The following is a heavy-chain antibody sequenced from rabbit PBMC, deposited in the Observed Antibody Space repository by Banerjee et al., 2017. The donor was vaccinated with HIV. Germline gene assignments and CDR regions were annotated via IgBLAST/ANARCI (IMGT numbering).Heavy chain of an antibody. D-gene: IGHD6-1*01. J-gene: IGHJ4*01. CDR3: ARFAGDAGYGDGDYFNL. CDR1: GFDFSSYYM. CDR2: IYAGSGGST. Sequence: QEQLKESGGGLVQPGGSLKLSCKASGFDFSSYYMSWVRQAPGKGLEWIACIYAGSGGSTYYASWAKGRFTISKTSSTTVTLQMTSLTAADTATYFCARFAGDAGYGDGDYFNLWGPGTLVTVS. V-gene: IGHV1S45*01.